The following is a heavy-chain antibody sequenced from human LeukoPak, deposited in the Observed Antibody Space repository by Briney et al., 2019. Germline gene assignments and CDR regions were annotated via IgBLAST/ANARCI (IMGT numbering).Heavy chain of an antibody. CDR2: IKSKTDGGTT. CDR1: GFTFSNAW. Sequence: GGSLRLSCAASGFTFSNAWMSWVRQAPGKGLEWVGRIKSKTDGGTTDYAAPVKGRFTISRDDSKNTLYLQMNSLKTEDTAVYYCTAYGYSSSWYPPGFDYWGQGTLVTVPS. V-gene: IGHV3-15*01. J-gene: IGHJ4*02. D-gene: IGHD6-13*01. CDR3: TAYGYSSSWYPPGFDY.